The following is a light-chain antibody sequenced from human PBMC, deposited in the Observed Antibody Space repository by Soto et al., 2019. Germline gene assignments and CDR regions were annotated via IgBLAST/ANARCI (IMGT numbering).Light chain of an antibody. CDR2: KAS. CDR1: QSISSW. Sequence: DIQMTQSPSTLSASVGDRVTITCRASQSISSWLAWYQQKPGKAPKLLIYKASSLESGVPYRFSGSGSGTEFTLTISSLQPDDFATDYCQQYNSYYTFGQGTKLEIK. J-gene: IGKJ2*01. CDR3: QQYNSYYT. V-gene: IGKV1-5*03.